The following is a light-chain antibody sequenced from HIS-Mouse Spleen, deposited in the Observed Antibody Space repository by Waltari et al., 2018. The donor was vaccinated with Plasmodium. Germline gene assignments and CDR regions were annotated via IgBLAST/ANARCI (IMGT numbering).Light chain of an antibody. CDR3: CSYAGSSTFV. CDR1: RSDVGSYNL. V-gene: IGLV2-23*03. J-gene: IGLJ3*02. Sequence: QSALTQPASVSGSPGQSITISCTGTRSDVGSYNLVSWYQQHPGKAPKLMIYEGSKRPSWVSNRFSGSKSRNTASLTIAGLQAEDEADYYCCSYAGSSTFVFGGGTKLTVL. CDR2: EGS.